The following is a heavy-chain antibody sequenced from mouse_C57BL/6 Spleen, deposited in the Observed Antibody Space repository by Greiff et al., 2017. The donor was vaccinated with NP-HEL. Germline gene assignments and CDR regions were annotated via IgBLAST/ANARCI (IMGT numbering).Heavy chain of an antibody. Sequence: VMLVESGAELVRPGASVKLSCKASGYTFTDYYINWVKQRPGQGLEWIARIYPGSGNTYYNEKFKGKATLTAEKSSSTAYMQLSSLTSEDSAVYFCARYGSRGDYAMDYWGQGTSVTVSS. J-gene: IGHJ4*01. CDR1: GYTFTDYY. CDR3: ARYGSRGDYAMDY. D-gene: IGHD1-1*01. CDR2: IYPGSGNT. V-gene: IGHV1-76*01.